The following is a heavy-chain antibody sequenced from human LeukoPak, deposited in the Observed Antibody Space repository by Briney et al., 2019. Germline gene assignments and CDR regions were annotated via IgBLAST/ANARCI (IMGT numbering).Heavy chain of an antibody. J-gene: IGHJ6*02. D-gene: IGHD2-15*01. V-gene: IGHV3-66*01. CDR1: GFAVSSNY. Sequence: PGGSLRLSCAASGFAVSSNYVSWVRQAPGKGLEWVSVIYSGGSTYYADSVKGRFTISRDNSKTTLYLQMNSLRAEDTAVYYCARSIVVGPTYYYYYGMDVWGQGTTVTVSS. CDR3: ARSIVVGPTYYYYYGMDV. CDR2: IYSGGST.